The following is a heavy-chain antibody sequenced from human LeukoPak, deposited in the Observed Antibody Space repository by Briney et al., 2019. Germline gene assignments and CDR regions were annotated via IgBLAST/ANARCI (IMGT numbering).Heavy chain of an antibody. Sequence: SETLSLTCAVYGGSFSGYYWSWIRQPPGKGLEWIGEINHSGSTNYNPSLKSRVTISVDTSKNQFSLKLSSVTAADTAVYYCARGGYYGSGSYYMDVWGKGTTVTVFS. J-gene: IGHJ6*03. CDR3: ARGGYYGSGSYYMDV. CDR1: GGSFSGYY. V-gene: IGHV4-34*01. D-gene: IGHD3-10*01. CDR2: INHSGST.